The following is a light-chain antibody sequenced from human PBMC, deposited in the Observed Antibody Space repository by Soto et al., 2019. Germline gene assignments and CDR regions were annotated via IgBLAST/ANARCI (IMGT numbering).Light chain of an antibody. Sequence: EIVLTQSPGTLSFSPWERATLSCRASQTVSSSYLAWYQQKPGQAPRLLIYGASSRASGIPDRFSGSGSGTDATLTINRLEPEDFAVYYCQQYGSSPTFGGGTKVDIK. J-gene: IGKJ4*01. V-gene: IGKV3-20*01. CDR3: QQYGSSPT. CDR1: QTVSSSY. CDR2: GAS.